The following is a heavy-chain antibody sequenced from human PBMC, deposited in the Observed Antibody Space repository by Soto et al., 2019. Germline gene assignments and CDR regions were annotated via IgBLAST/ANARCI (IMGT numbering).Heavy chain of an antibody. CDR2: IYWDDDS. J-gene: IGHJ4*02. V-gene: IGHV2-5*02. D-gene: IGHD6-19*01. CDR1: GFSLSTSGVA. Sequence: ITLKESGPTLVKPTQTLTLTCTFSGFSLSTSGVAVGWIRQPPGKTLEWLAVIYWDDDSRYSPSLKSRLAISKDTSKNQVVLTMTNMDPVDTATYYCAHRSSGWSDFDNWGQGTLVTVSS. CDR3: AHRSSGWSDFDN.